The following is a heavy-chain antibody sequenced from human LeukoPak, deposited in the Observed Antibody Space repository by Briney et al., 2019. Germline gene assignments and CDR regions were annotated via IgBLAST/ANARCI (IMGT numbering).Heavy chain of an antibody. Sequence: GGSLRLSCAASEFTFSSFAMIWVRQAPGEGLEWVSAITGGGDSTYYADSVKGRFTISRDNSKNTLYLQMNSLRAEDTAVYYCAKGRITMVRGARDYWGQGTLVTVSS. J-gene: IGHJ4*02. V-gene: IGHV3-23*01. D-gene: IGHD3-10*01. CDR2: ITGGGDST. CDR1: EFTFSSFA. CDR3: AKGRITMVRGARDY.